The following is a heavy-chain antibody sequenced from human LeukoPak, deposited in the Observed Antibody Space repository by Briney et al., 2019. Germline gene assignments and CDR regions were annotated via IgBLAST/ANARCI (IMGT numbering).Heavy chain of an antibody. D-gene: IGHD5-18*01. CDR1: GFTFSSYA. CDR2: ITVSGSST. V-gene: IGHV3-23*01. CDR3: AKGRGYSYGQNPDDY. J-gene: IGHJ4*02. Sequence: GGSLRLSCAASGFTFSSYAMSWVRQAPGKGLEWVSAITVSGSSTYYADSVKGRFTISRDDSKNTLYLQMNSLRAEDTAVYYCAKGRGYSYGQNPDDYWGQGTLVTVSS.